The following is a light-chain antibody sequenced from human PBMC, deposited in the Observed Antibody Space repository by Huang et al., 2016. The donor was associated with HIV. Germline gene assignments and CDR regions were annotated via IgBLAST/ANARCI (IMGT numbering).Light chain of an antibody. Sequence: IVMTQSPESLTLSLGARAAINCKSSQDLFYNSTEKNYLAVYQQKPRQPPTLRLYGASTRDSGVPARFSGSGSRTNFTLTINGLQSDDSALYYCQQYYTNHYTFGQGTKLEIK. J-gene: IGKJ2*01. CDR1: QDLFYNSTEKNY. CDR2: GAS. CDR3: QQYYTNHYT. V-gene: IGKV4-1*01.